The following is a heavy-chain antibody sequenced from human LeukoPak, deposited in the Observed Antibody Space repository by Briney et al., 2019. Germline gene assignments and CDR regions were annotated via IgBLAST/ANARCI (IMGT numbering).Heavy chain of an antibody. J-gene: IGHJ4*02. CDR1: GYTFTIYG. V-gene: IGHV1-18*01. D-gene: IGHD1-14*01. CDR3: ATPGHQTMCDY. Sequence: ASVTVSFKASGYTFTIYGISWVRQAPGQGLEWMGWISAYNGNTNYAQKLQGRVTITTDTSTSTAYMELRSLRSADTAVYYCATPGHQTMCDYWGQGTLVTVSS. CDR2: ISAYNGNT.